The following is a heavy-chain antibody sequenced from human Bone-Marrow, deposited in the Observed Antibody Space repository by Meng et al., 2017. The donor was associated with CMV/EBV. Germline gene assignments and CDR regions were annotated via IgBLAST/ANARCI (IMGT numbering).Heavy chain of an antibody. V-gene: IGHV1-2*02. CDR3: AREVSYGGNLFVSGQFDY. CDR2: INPYSGDT. Sequence: ASVKVSCKASEYTFIDHHMHWVRQAPGQGLEWMGWINPYSGDTKYAQKFQGRVTLSRDTSISTAYMDLSRLRSDDTAVYYCAREVSYGGNLFVSGQFDYWGQGNLVNVYS. J-gene: IGHJ4*02. D-gene: IGHD4-23*01. CDR1: EYTFIDHH.